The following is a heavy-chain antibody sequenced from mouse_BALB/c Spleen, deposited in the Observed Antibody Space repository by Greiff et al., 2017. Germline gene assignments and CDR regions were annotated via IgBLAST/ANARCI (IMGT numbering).Heavy chain of an antibody. J-gene: IGHJ2*01. CDR3: ARSKNYGNYDY. Sequence: VQLQQSGAELVRPGTSVKVSCKASGYAFTNYLIEWVKQRPGQGLEWIGVINPGSGGTNYNEKFKGKATLTADKSSSTAYMQLSSLTSDDSAVYFCARSKNYGNYDYWGQGTTLTVSS. V-gene: IGHV1-54*01. CDR2: INPGSGGT. CDR1: GYAFTNYL. D-gene: IGHD2-1*01.